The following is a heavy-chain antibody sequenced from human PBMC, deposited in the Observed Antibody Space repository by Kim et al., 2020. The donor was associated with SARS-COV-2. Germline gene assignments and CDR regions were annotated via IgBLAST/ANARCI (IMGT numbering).Heavy chain of an antibody. Sequence: NPSPRSRVAISMDTSNSQCSLRLNSVTAADTAVYYCARHTGTGWFWAFDVWGQGTMVTVSS. CDR3: ARHTGTGWFWAFDV. D-gene: IGHD6-19*01. V-gene: IGHV4-59*08. J-gene: IGHJ3*01.